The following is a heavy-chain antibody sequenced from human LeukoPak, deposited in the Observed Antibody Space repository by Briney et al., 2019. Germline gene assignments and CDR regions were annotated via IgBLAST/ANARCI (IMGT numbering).Heavy chain of an antibody. CDR2: ISSSSSFI. Sequence: GGSLRLSCAASGFTFSSYSMNWVRQAPGKGLEWVSSISSSSSFIYYADSVKGRFTISRDNAKNSLYLQMNSLRAEDTAVYYCARLIDSAFDIWGQGTMVTVSS. J-gene: IGHJ3*02. CDR1: GFTFSSYS. CDR3: ARLIDSAFDI. V-gene: IGHV3-21*01. D-gene: IGHD2-21*01.